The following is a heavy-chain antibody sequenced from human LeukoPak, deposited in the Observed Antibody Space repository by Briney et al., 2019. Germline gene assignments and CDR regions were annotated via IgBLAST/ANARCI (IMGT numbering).Heavy chain of an antibody. Sequence: KTGGSLRLSCTVSGRNITSYMMNWVRQAPGKGLEWVSSISDRSGYIFYAESVRGRFTISRDNAKNSMSLHMTSLRAQDTAVYYCAVDLWARGETAAIGPFDSWGQGTLVIVSS. V-gene: IGHV3-21*01. D-gene: IGHD5-12*01. CDR2: ISDRSGYI. J-gene: IGHJ5*01. CDR1: GRNITSYM. CDR3: AVDLWARGETAAIGPFDS.